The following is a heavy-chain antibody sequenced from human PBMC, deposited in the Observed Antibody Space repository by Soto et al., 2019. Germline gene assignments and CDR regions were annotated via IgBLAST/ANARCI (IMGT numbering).Heavy chain of an antibody. CDR2: IKSKGDGETT. J-gene: IGHJ4*02. CDR3: TTGLGQQELVFDF. D-gene: IGHD7-27*01. CDR1: GGSISSNNYY. V-gene: IGHV3-15*01. Sequence: LQLQESGPGLVKPSETLSLTCFVSGGSISSNNYYWGWIRQPPGKGLEWVGRIKSKGDGETTDFAAPVKGRIAISRNDSENIVFLQMSSLKTEDTGVYYCTTGLGQQELVFDFWGQGAPVTVSS.